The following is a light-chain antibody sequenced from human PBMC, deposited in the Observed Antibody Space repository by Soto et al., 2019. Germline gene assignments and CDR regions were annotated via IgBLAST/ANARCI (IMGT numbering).Light chain of an antibody. V-gene: IGLV4-69*01. Sequence: QPVLTQSPSASASLGASVKLTCTLSSGHSNYAIAWHQQQPEKGPRYLMKLNSDGSHRKGDGIPDRFSGSSSGAERYLTISSLQSEDEADYYFQTWGTGIRVFGTGTKLTVL. CDR1: SGHSNYA. CDR2: LNSDGSH. J-gene: IGLJ1*01. CDR3: QTWGTGIRV.